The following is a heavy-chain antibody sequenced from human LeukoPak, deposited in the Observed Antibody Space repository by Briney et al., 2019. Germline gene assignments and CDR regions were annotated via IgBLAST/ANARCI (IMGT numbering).Heavy chain of an antibody. J-gene: IGHJ4*02. CDR3: AKARAALVVANEN. CDR1: GFTFSSYG. D-gene: IGHD2-15*01. CDR2: ISGSGGST. Sequence: PGGTLRLSCAASGFTFSSYGMSWVRQAPGKGLEWVSAISGSGGSTYYADSVKGRFTISRDNSKNTLYLQLNSLRAEDTAVYYCAKARAALVVANENWGQGTLVTVSS. V-gene: IGHV3-23*01.